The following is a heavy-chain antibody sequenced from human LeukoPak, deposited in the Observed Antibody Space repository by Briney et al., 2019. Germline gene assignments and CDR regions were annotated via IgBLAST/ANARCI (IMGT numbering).Heavy chain of an antibody. J-gene: IGHJ4*02. CDR3: ARDGIFRGAVVTYFDY. Sequence: GGSLRLSCAASGFIFSSYWMSWVRQAPGKGLEWVANIKQDGSEKYYVDSVKGRFTISRDNAKNSLYLQMNSLRAEDTAVYYCARDGIFRGAVVTYFDYWGQGTLVTVSS. CDR2: IKQDGSEK. CDR1: GFIFSSYW. D-gene: IGHD4-23*01. V-gene: IGHV3-7*01.